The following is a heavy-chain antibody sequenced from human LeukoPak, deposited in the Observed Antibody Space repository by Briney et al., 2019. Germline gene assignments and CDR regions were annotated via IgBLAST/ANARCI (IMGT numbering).Heavy chain of an antibody. D-gene: IGHD3-10*01. CDR3: ARCAHYYGSGSYYPA. V-gene: IGHV4-39*01. Sequence: SETLSLTCTVSGGSISSSSYYWGWIRQSPGKGLEWIGTMYYSGATYYNPSLRGRVIISGDTSKNQFSLKLSSVTAADTAVYYCARCAHYYGSGSYYPAWGQGTLVTVSS. CDR2: MYYSGAT. J-gene: IGHJ5*02. CDR1: GGSISSSSYY.